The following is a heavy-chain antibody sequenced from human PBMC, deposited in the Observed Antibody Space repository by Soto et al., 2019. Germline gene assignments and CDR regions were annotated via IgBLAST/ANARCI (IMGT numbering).Heavy chain of an antibody. J-gene: IGHJ4*02. Sequence: EVQLLESGGGLVQPGGSLRLSCAASGFTFSSYAMSWVRQAPGKGLEWVSAISGSGGSTYYADSVKGRFTISRDNSKNTLYLQMNSLRAEDTAVYYCAKGGYSNYGGVGYYFDYWGQGTLVTVSS. V-gene: IGHV3-23*01. CDR1: GFTFSSYA. CDR2: ISGSGGST. CDR3: AKGGYSNYGGVGYYFDY. D-gene: IGHD4-4*01.